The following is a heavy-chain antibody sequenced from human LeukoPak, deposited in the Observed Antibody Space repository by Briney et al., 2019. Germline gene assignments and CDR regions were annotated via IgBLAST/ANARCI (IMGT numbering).Heavy chain of an antibody. CDR3: AIRSMVRGVSAFDP. D-gene: IGHD3-10*01. V-gene: IGHV3-23*01. Sequence: GGSLRLSCAASGFTFSSYAMSWVRQAPGKGLEWVSAISGSGGSTYYADSVKGRFTISSDNSKNTLYLQMNSLRAEDTAVYYCAIRSMVRGVSAFDPWGQGTLVTVSS. CDR2: ISGSGGST. J-gene: IGHJ5*02. CDR1: GFTFSSYA.